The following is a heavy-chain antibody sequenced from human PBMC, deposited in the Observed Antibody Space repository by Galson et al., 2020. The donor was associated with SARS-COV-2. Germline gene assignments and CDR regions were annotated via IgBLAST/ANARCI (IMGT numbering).Heavy chain of an antibody. Sequence: ASETLSLTCTVSGDSFSSWSWTWIRQAPGKGLQWIGDLFESGSTNSNPSLWGRVTISADTSKSHFSLKLSSVTAADTAVYYCARVTYYYNSSGQGSYALDIWGQGTKVRVSS. D-gene: IGHD3-22*01. CDR1: GDSFSSWS. CDR2: LFESGST. V-gene: IGHV4-59*01. J-gene: IGHJ3*02. CDR3: ARVTYYYNSSGQGSYALDI.